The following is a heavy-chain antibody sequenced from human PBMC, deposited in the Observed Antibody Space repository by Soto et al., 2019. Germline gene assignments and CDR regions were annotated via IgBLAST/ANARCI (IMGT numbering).Heavy chain of an antibody. D-gene: IGHD3-22*01. J-gene: IGHJ4*02. Sequence: EVQLLQSGGGVVQPGGSLSLSCAVSGFSFNNYAMNWARLAPGKGLEGLSSISGAGTGTYSADAVRGRFTISSEKSMNTVYLQMSSLRAEETAVYYCAKGHYYDNVGNWVANQAFDSWGQGSLVTVSS. CDR3: AKGHYYDNVGNWVANQAFDS. CDR2: ISGAGTGT. V-gene: IGHV3-23*01. CDR1: GFSFNNYA.